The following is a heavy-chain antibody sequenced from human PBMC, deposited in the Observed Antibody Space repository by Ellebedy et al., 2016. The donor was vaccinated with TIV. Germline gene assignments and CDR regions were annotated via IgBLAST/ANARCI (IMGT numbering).Heavy chain of an antibody. CDR3: ARGRLPAATLTGMDV. J-gene: IGHJ6*02. D-gene: IGHD2-2*01. V-gene: IGHV3-21*01. CDR1: GFTFSSYS. CDR2: ISSSSSYI. Sequence: PGGSLRLSCAASGFTFSSYSMNWVRQAPGKGLEWVSSISSSSSYIYYADSVKGRFTISRDNAKNSLYLQMNSLRAEDTAVYYCARGRLPAATLTGMDVWGQGTTVTVSS.